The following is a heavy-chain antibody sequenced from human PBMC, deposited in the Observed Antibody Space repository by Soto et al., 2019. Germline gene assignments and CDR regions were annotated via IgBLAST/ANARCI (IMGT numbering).Heavy chain of an antibody. CDR1: GFTFSSYG. D-gene: IGHD5-18*01. Sequence: QVQLVESGGGVVQPGRSLRLSCAASGFTFSSYGMHWVRQAPGKGLEWVAVIWYDGSNKYYADSVKGRFTISRDNSKNTLYLQMNSLRAEDTAVYYCARDNTAMGQRGADYWGQGTLVTVSS. J-gene: IGHJ4*02. CDR2: IWYDGSNK. V-gene: IGHV3-33*01. CDR3: ARDNTAMGQRGADY.